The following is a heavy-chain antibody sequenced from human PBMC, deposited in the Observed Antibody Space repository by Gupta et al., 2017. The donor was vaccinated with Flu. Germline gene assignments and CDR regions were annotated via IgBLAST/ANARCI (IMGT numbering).Heavy chain of an antibody. CDR2: ISYDGSNK. V-gene: IGHV3-30*18. J-gene: IGHJ4*02. CDR3: AKVSGDYGIRNVDY. Sequence: SCAASGFTFSSYGMHWVRQAPGKGLEWVAVISYDGSNKYYADSVKGRFTISRDNSKNTLYLQMNSLRAEDTAVYYRAKVSGDYGIRNVDYWGQGTLVTVSS. CDR1: GFTFSSYG. D-gene: IGHD4-17*01.